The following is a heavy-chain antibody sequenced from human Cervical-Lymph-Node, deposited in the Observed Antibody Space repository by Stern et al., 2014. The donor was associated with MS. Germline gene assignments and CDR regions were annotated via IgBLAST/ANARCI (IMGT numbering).Heavy chain of an antibody. Sequence: QMQLVQSGAEVKKPGASVKVSCKASGYTFTSYYMHWVRQAPGQGLEWMGIINPSGGSTSYAQKFQGRVTMTRDTSTSTVYMELSSLRSEDTAVYYCARVGVVGLSGGGDSHDAFDIWGQGTMVTVSS. CDR2: INPSGGST. D-gene: IGHD2-21*02. CDR1: GYTFTSYY. V-gene: IGHV1-46*03. CDR3: ARVGVVGLSGGGDSHDAFDI. J-gene: IGHJ3*02.